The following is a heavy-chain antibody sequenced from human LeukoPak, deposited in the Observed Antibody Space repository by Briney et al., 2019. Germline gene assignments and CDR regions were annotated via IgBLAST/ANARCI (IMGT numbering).Heavy chain of an antibody. D-gene: IGHD3-3*01. CDR1: GFTFSSYS. CDR3: ARDFTSILEWLRNYYYYYMDV. V-gene: IGHV3-21*01. CDR2: ISSSSSYI. J-gene: IGHJ6*03. Sequence: GGSLRLSCAASGFTFSSYSMNWVRQAPGKGLEWVSSISSSSSYIYYADSVKGRFTISRDNAKNSLYLQMNSLRAEDTAVYYCARDFTSILEWLRNYYYYYMDVWGKGTTVTVSS.